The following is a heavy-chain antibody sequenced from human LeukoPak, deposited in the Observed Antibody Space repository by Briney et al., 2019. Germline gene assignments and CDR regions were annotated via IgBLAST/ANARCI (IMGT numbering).Heavy chain of an antibody. CDR3: ARDYGSFRPLDY. Sequence: ASVKVSCKASGYTFTSYGISWVRQAPGQGLEWMGWISAYNGDTNFAQKVQGRDTMTTDTSTSTAYMELRSLRSDDTAVYYCARDYGSFRPLDYWGQGTLVTVSS. V-gene: IGHV1-18*01. J-gene: IGHJ4*02. CDR1: GYTFTSYG. D-gene: IGHD6-6*01. CDR2: ISAYNGDT.